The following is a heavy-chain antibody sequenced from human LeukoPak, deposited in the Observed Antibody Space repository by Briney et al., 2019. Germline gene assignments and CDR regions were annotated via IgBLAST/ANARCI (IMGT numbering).Heavy chain of an antibody. CDR3: ARVNINNWHSCDY. J-gene: IGHJ4*02. V-gene: IGHV4-4*02. CDR2: IYHRSGTP. Sequence: SETLSLTCAVSGGSINSDDWWSWVRQSPGKGLEWIGAIYHRSGTPAYNPSLKSRVTISVEKSRNQFSLNLSSVTAADTAVYYCARVNINNWHSCDYWGQGTLVTVSS. CDR1: GGSINSDDW. D-gene: IGHD1-1*01.